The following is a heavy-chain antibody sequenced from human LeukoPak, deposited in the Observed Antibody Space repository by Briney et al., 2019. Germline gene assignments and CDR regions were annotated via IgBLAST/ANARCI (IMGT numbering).Heavy chain of an antibody. J-gene: IGHJ3*02. CDR1: GFTFSDYT. V-gene: IGHV3-21*01. Sequence: GESLRLSCAASGFTFSDYTMNWVRQAPGKGLEWVSSISSSSSYIYYADSVKGRFTISRDNAKNSLYLEMNNQRAEDTAVYYCARLQFPYGDYDGLKAFDIWGQGTMVTVSS. CDR3: ARLQFPYGDYDGLKAFDI. CDR2: ISSSSSYI. D-gene: IGHD4-17*01.